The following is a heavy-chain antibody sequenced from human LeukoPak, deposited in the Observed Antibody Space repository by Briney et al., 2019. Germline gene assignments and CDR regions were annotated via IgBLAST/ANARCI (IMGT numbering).Heavy chain of an antibody. D-gene: IGHD3-10*01. J-gene: IGHJ3*02. CDR1: GLTVSSNY. CDR2: IYIDGST. Sequence: GGSLRLSCVASGLTVSSNYMSWVRQAPGKGLERVSVIYIDGSTYHADSVKGRFTISRDESKNTLDLQMTSLRVDDTAVYYCARVGVGGAFDTWGQGTTVTVSS. CDR3: ARVGVGGAFDT. V-gene: IGHV3-53*01.